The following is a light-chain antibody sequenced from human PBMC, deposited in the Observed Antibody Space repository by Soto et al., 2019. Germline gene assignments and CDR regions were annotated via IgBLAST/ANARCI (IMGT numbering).Light chain of an antibody. Sequence: EVVLTQSPVTLSLSPGERATLSCRASQSFRGLLAWYQQKPGQAPRLLIYDASSRAAGVPDRVTGGGSGTDFTLTISGLEPDDFALYFCQQYERPPFAFGQGTKLEIK. J-gene: IGKJ2*01. V-gene: IGKV3-11*01. CDR2: DAS. CDR1: QSFRGL. CDR3: QQYERPPFA.